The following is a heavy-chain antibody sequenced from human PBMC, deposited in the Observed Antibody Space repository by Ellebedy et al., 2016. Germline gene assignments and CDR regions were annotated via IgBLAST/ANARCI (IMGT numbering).Heavy chain of an antibody. Sequence: GESLKISXAASGFTFSTVGMHWVRQAPLKGLEWVAVISYEGSNQYYADSVKGRFTISRDNSKNTLSLQMNSLRPEDTAVYYCARDLSGAYGSSIDYWGQGTLVTVSS. V-gene: IGHV3-30*03. CDR2: ISYEGSNQ. CDR1: GFTFSTVG. D-gene: IGHD6-13*01. J-gene: IGHJ4*02. CDR3: ARDLSGAYGSSIDY.